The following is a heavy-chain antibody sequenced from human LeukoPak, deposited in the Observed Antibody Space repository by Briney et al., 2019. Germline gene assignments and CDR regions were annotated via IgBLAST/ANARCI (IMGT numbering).Heavy chain of an antibody. D-gene: IGHD6-13*01. CDR1: GGSVSSVSYS. CDR2: IYYSGST. V-gene: IGHV4-61*01. CDR3: ARDVRLAAAGTFDY. Sequence: PSETLSLTCIVSGGSVSSVSYSWSWIRQPPGKGLEWIGHIYYSGSTNYNPSLKSRGTISVDTSKNQFSLKLSSVTAADTAVYYCARDVRLAAAGTFDYWGQRTLVTVSS. J-gene: IGHJ4*02.